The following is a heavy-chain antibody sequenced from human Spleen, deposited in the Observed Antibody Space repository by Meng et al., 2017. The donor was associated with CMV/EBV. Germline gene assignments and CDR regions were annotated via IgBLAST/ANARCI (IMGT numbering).Heavy chain of an antibody. CDR1: GYTFTSSG. CDR2: ISAYNGNT. D-gene: IGHD3-22*01. J-gene: IGHJ5*02. CDR3: ARGPYDSSGYSWFDP. V-gene: IGHV1-18*01. Sequence: SGYTFTSSGISWVRQAPGQGLEWIGWISAYNGNTNYAQTLQGRVTMTTDTSTSTAYMELMSLRFEDSAVYYCARGPYDSSGYSWFDPWGQGTLVTVSS.